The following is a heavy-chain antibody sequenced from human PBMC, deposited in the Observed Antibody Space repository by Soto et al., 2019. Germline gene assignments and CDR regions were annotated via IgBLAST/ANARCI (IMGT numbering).Heavy chain of an antibody. CDR1: GGSFSGYY. D-gene: IGHD3-3*01. CDR3: ARDGYDFWSGYSPDYYYYYGMDV. J-gene: IGHJ6*02. Sequence: PSETLSLTCAVYGGSFSGYYWSWIRQPPGKGLEWIGEINHSGSTNYNPSLKSRVTVSVDTSKNQFSLKLSSVTAADTAVYYCARDGYDFWSGYSPDYYYYYGMDVWGQGTTVTVSS. CDR2: INHSGST. V-gene: IGHV4-34*01.